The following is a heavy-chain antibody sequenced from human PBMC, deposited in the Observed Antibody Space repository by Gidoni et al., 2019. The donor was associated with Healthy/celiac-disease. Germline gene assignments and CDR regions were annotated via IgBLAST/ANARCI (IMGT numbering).Heavy chain of an antibody. V-gene: IGHV3-23*04. CDR1: GFPFSSYA. J-gene: IGHJ6*02. Sequence: EVPLVESGGGLVHPGGSLRLSCAASGFPFSSYAMSWVRQAPGKGLEWVSAISGSGGSTYYADAGKGRFTISRDNSKNTLDLQMNSLRAEDKAVYYCAKDLDYYYDGMDVWGQGTTVTVSS. CDR3: AKDLDYYYDGMDV. CDR2: ISGSGGST.